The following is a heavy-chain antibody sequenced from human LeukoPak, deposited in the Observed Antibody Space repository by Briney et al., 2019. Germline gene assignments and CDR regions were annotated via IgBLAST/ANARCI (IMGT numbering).Heavy chain of an antibody. V-gene: IGHV3-11*04. CDR3: AELGITMIGGV. CDR2: ISPSGTDI. J-gene: IGHJ6*04. Sequence: GGSLRLSCAVSGFTFSDTYMTWIRQAPGKGLESLSYISPSGTDISYADSVKGRFTISRDNAKNSLYLQMNSLRAEDTAVYYCAELGITMIGGVWGKGTTVTISS. D-gene: IGHD3-10*02. CDR1: GFTFSDTY.